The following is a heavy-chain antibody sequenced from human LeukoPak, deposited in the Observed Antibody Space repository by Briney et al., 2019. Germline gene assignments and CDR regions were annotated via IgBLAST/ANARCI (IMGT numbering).Heavy chain of an antibody. Sequence: ASVKVSFKASGYTFTVYYMHWVRQAPGQGLEWMGWINPNSGGTNYAQKFQGRVTMTRDTSISTAYMELSRLRSDDTAVYYCAREAPGYCSGGSCPNYYDSSGYLFDYWGQGTLVTVSS. CDR1: GYTFTVYY. CDR3: AREAPGYCSGGSCPNYYDSSGYLFDY. D-gene: IGHD2-15*01. V-gene: IGHV1-2*02. J-gene: IGHJ4*02. CDR2: INPNSGGT.